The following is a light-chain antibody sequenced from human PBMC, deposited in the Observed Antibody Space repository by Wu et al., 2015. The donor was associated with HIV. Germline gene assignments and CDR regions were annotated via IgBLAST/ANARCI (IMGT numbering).Light chain of an antibody. V-gene: IGKV3-20*01. CDR3: QQYGNSRYS. CDR2: GAS. J-gene: IGKJ2*03. Sequence: EIVLTQSPGTLSLSPGERATLSCRASQSVSSNYLAWYQQKPGQPPRLLIFGASGRATGLPDRFSGSGSGTDFTLTINRLEPEDFAVYYCQQYGNSRYSFGPGTKVEIK. CDR1: QSVSSNY.